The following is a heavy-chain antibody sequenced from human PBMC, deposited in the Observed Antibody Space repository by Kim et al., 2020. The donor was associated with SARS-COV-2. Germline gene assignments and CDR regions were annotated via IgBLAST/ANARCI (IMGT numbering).Heavy chain of an antibody. D-gene: IGHD6-19*01. CDR3: ARGLVRYFDC. CDR1: GFTFSSYA. Sequence: GGSLRLSCAASGFTFSSYAMHWVRQAPGKGLEWVAVISYDGSNKYYADSVKGRFTISRDNSKNTLYLQMNSLRAEDTAVYYCARGLVRYFDCWGQGTLVTVSS. J-gene: IGHJ4*02. V-gene: IGHV3-30-3*01. CDR2: ISYDGSNK.